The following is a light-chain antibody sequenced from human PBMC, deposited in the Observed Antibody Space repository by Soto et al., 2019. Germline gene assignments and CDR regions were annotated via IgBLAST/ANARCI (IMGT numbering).Light chain of an antibody. Sequence: QSVLTQPASVSGSPGQSITISCTGTSSDIGAYNYVSWYQQHPGKAPKLMIYDVSNRPSGVSNRFSGSKSGNTASLTISGVQAEDEADYYCSSYTTRTPVVFGGGTKLTVL. CDR1: SSDIGAYNY. CDR2: DVS. CDR3: SSYTTRTPVV. J-gene: IGLJ2*01. V-gene: IGLV2-14*01.